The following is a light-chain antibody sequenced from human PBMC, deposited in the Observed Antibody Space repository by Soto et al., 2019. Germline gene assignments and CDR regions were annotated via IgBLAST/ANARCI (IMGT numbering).Light chain of an antibody. CDR3: QSYDSSLSWV. CDR1: SSNIGAGYD. J-gene: IGLJ2*01. V-gene: IGLV1-40*01. Sequence: QSVLTQPPSVSGPPGQRVTISCTGSSSNIGAGYDVHWYQQHPGTAPKLLIYGNSNRPSGVPDRFSGSKSGTSASLAITGLQAEDEADYYCQSYDSSLSWVFGGGTKLTVL. CDR2: GNS.